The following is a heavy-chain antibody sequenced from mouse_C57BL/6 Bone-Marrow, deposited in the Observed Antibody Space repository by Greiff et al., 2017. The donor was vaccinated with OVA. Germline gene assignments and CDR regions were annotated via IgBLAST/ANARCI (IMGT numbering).Heavy chain of an antibody. J-gene: IGHJ4*01. CDR3: ARQDYYGSSNYAMDY. CDR2: ISNGGGST. V-gene: IGHV5-12*01. Sequence: EVHLVESGGGLVQPGGSLKLSCAASGFTFSDYYMYWVRQTPEKRLEWVAYISNGGGSTYYPDTVKGRFTISRDNAKNTLFLQMSRLKSEDTAMYYCARQDYYGSSNYAMDYWGQGTSVTVSS. CDR1: GFTFSDYY. D-gene: IGHD1-1*01.